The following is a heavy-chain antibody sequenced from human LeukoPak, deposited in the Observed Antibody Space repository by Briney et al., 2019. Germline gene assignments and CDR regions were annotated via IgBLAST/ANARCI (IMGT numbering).Heavy chain of an antibody. Sequence: GGSLRLSCAASGFTFDDYAMHWVRQAPGKGLEWVSGISWNSGSIGYVDSVKGRFTISRDNAKNSPYLQMNSLRAEDTALYYCAKDLAYDSSGSFDYWGQGTLVTVSS. J-gene: IGHJ4*02. CDR2: ISWNSGSI. CDR3: AKDLAYDSSGSFDY. CDR1: GFTFDDYA. D-gene: IGHD3-22*01. V-gene: IGHV3-9*01.